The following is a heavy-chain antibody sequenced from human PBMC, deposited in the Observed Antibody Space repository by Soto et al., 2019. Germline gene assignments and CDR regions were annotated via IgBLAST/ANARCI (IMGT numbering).Heavy chain of an antibody. Sequence: EVQLLESGGDLVQPGGSLRLSCAASGFTFSIYAMGWVRQAPGKGLKWVSTVGAGYDTNYADSVKGRFSISRDNSKITLHLQMSSLRAEDTAIYCCEGYNRDSPTYRAFDVLCQGTMVTVSS. V-gene: IGHV3-23*01. CDR3: EGYNRDSPTYRAFDV. D-gene: IGHD1-1*01. J-gene: IGHJ3*01. CDR2: VGAGYDT. CDR1: GFTFSIYA.